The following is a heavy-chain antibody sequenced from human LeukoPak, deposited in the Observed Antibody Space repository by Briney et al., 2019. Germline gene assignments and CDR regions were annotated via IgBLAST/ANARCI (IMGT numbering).Heavy chain of an antibody. V-gene: IGHV1-69*11. CDR2: IIPFLGTT. Sequence: ASVKVSCKASGGVFTTYAVSWVRQAPGQGLERMGSIIPFLGTTNYAQKFQGRVTITADEPTRTAYMELTYVRSDDTAVYYCTIIPNVILFTHYFEYWGQGTLVTVSP. D-gene: IGHD2-21*01. CDR3: TIIPNVILFTHYFEY. J-gene: IGHJ4*02. CDR1: GGVFTTYA.